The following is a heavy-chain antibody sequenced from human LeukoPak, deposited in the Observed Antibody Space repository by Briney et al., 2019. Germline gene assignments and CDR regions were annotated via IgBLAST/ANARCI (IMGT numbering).Heavy chain of an antibody. V-gene: IGHV3-23*01. J-gene: IGHJ4*02. CDR2: FSGSGGST. CDR1: GFTFSSYA. CDR3: AKDGVYYDYVWGSYRPFPFDY. D-gene: IGHD3-16*02. Sequence: HAGGSLRLSCAASGFTFSSYAMSWVRQAPGKGLEWVSAFSGSGGSTYYADSVKGRFTISRDNSKNTLYLQMNSLRAEDTAVYYCAKDGVYYDYVWGSYRPFPFDYWGQGTLVTVSS.